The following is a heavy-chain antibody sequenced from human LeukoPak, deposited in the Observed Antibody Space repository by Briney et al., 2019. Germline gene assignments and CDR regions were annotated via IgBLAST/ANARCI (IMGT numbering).Heavy chain of an antibody. J-gene: IGHJ5*02. CDR3: AKDGRGSGWYSGNWFDP. CDR2: ISWKSDTR. CDR1: GFRFDGHA. V-gene: IGHV3-9*01. D-gene: IGHD6-19*01. Sequence: GRSLRLSCAASGFRFDGHAMHWVRQAPGKGLEWVSGISWKSDTRGYADSVKGRFTISRDNVKNSLYLQMNSLRPEDTALYYRAKDGRGSGWYSGNWFDPWGQGTLVIVSS.